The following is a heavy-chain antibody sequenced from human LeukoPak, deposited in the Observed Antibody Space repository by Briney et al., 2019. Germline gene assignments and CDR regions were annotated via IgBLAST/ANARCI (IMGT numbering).Heavy chain of an antibody. J-gene: IGHJ4*02. Sequence: GGSLRLSCAASGFTFSSYSMNWVRQAPGKGLEWVSSISSSSSYIYYADSVKGRFTISRDNSKNTLYLEMNSLRAEDTSVYYCAKDGALKIHKTKYYFDSWGQGTLVTVSS. D-gene: IGHD1-1*01. CDR1: GFTFSSYS. CDR3: AKDGALKIHKTKYYFDS. V-gene: IGHV3-21*01. CDR2: ISSSSSYI.